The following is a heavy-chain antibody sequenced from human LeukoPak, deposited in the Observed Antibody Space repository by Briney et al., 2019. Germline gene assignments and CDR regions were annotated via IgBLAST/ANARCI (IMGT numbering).Heavy chain of an antibody. CDR2: IIPILGIA. V-gene: IGHV1-69*04. J-gene: IGHJ4*02. CDR1: GGTFSSYT. D-gene: IGHD3-22*01. CDR3: ARDLVGSYYDSSGYPGFDY. Sequence: ASVKVSCKASGGTFSSYTISWVRQAPGQGLEWMGRIIPILGIANYAQKFQGRVTITADKSTSTAYMELGSLRSEDTAVYYCARDLVGSYYDSSGYPGFDYWGQGTLVTVSS.